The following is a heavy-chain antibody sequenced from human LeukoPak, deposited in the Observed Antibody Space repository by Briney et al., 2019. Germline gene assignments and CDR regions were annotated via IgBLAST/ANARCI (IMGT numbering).Heavy chain of an antibody. Sequence: ASVKVSCKASGYTFTSYGISWVRRAPGQGLEWMGWISAYNGNTNYAQKLQGRVTMTTDTSTSTAYMELRSLRSDDTAVYYCARDLEVGATDAFDIWGQGTMVTVSS. V-gene: IGHV1-18*01. J-gene: IGHJ3*02. CDR1: GYTFTSYG. D-gene: IGHD1-26*01. CDR2: ISAYNGNT. CDR3: ARDLEVGATDAFDI.